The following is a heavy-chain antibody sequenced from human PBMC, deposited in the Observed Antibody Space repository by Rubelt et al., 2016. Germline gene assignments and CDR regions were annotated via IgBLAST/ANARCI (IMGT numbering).Heavy chain of an antibody. CDR3: TREAVTTGY. J-gene: IGHJ4*02. CDR2: ISWDSGTI. Sequence: VQLVESGGGVVQPGRSLRLSCAASGFNFDDYAMHWVRQVPGKGLEWVSGISWDSGTIGYADSVKGRFTISRDNAKNSLYLQMNSLRTEDTAVYYCTREAVTTGYWGQGTLVTVSS. CDR1: GFNFDDYA. D-gene: IGHD4-17*01. V-gene: IGHV3-9*01.